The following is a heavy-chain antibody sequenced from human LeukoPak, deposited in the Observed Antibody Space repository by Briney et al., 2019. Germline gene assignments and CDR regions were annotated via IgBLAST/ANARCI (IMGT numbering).Heavy chain of an antibody. J-gene: IGHJ6*03. CDR3: ARSGTMVRGVPFYYYYYYMDV. D-gene: IGHD3-10*01. Sequence: GGSLRLSCAASGFTFDDYAMHWVRQAPGKGLEWVSGISWNSGSIGYADSVKGRFTISRDNAKNSLYLQMNSLRAEDTAVYYCARSGTMVRGVPFYYYYYYMDVWGKGTTVTVSS. V-gene: IGHV3-9*01. CDR2: ISWNSGSI. CDR1: GFTFDDYA.